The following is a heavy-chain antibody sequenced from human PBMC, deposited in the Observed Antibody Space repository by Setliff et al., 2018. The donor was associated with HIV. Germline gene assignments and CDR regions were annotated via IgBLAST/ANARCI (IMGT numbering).Heavy chain of an antibody. J-gene: IGHJ4*02. CDR2: MNPNNLNT. V-gene: IGHV1-8*01. CDR1: GYTFTNYG. D-gene: IGHD3-22*01. Sequence: ASVKVSCKASGYTFTNYGITWVRQAPGQGLEWMGWMNPNNLNTGYAQKFQGRFTMTRNTSISTAYMELRSLRSEDTAVYYCARGLRYDTNDDYHDGYLNYWGQGTLVTVSS. CDR3: ARGLRYDTNDDYHDGYLNY.